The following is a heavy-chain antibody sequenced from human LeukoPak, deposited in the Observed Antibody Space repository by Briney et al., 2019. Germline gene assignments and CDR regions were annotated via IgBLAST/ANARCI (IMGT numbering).Heavy chain of an antibody. J-gene: IGHJ6*02. V-gene: IGHV5-51*01. D-gene: IGHD6-19*01. Sequence: GESLQISCKGSGYSFTSYWIGWLRPMPGKGLEWMGIIYPGDSDTRYSPSFQGQVTISADKSINTAYLQWSSLKASDTAMYYCARSTPGYSSGWYRAHYYYGMDVWGQGTTVTVSS. CDR1: GYSFTSYW. CDR2: IYPGDSDT. CDR3: ARSTPGYSSGWYRAHYYYGMDV.